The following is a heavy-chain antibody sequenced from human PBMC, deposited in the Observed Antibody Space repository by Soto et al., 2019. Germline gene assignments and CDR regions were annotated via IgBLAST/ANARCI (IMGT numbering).Heavy chain of an antibody. V-gene: IGHV1-58*01. CDR3: AAGCSYGFSWRCYYGMDV. J-gene: IGHJ6*02. Sequence: SVKVSCKASGITFTSSAVQWVRQARGQRIEWIGWIVVGSGNTNYTQKFQERVTITRDMSTSTAYMELSSLRSEDTAVYYCAAGCSYGFSWRCYYGMDVWGQGTTVTVSS. CDR1: GITFTSSA. CDR2: IVVGSGNT. D-gene: IGHD5-18*01.